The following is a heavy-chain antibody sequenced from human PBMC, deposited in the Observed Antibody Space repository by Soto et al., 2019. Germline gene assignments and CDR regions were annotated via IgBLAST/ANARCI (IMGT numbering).Heavy chain of an antibody. J-gene: IGHJ6*02. V-gene: IGHV3-72*01. Sequence: EEQLVESGGGLVQPGGSLRLSCAASGITLSDHDMDWVRQGPGKGLEWVGRTRDKGNRYATEYAASVKGRFSISRDDSKNSLYLQMNSLKFEDTAVYYCVRENRRDYNYGMDVWGQGTTVTVSS. CDR1: GITLSDHD. CDR3: VRENRRDYNYGMDV. CDR2: TRDKGNRYAT. D-gene: IGHD3-10*01.